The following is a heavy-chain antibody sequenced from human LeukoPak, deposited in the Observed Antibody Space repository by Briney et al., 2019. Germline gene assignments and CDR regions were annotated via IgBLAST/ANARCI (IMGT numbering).Heavy chain of an antibody. CDR1: GFTFDDYA. Sequence: GGSLRLSCAASGFTFDDYAMTWVRQAPGRGLEWVSGINWNGGSTGYADSVKGRFTISRDNAKNSLYLQMNSLRDEDTAVYYCARVEVNYFFDYWGQGTLVTVSS. V-gene: IGHV3-20*04. CDR2: INWNGGST. D-gene: IGHD1-20*01. J-gene: IGHJ4*02. CDR3: ARVEVNYFFDY.